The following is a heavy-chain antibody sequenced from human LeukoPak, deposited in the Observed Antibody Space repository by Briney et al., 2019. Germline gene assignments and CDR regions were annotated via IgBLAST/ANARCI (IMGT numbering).Heavy chain of an antibody. CDR1: GFTFDDYA. J-gene: IGHJ6*02. CDR3: AKDITMIVGHGMDV. V-gene: IGHV3-9*01. D-gene: IGHD3-22*01. Sequence: PGGSLRLSCAASGFTFDDYAMHWVRQAPGKGLEWVSGISWNSGSIGYADSVKGRFTISRDNAKNSLYLQMNSLRAEDTALYYCAKDITMIVGHGMDVWGQGTTVTVSS. CDR2: ISWNSGSI.